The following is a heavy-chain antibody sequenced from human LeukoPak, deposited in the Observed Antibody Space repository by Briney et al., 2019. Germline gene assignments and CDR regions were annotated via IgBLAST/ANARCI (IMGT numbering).Heavy chain of an antibody. V-gene: IGHV3-48*03. D-gene: IGHD3-9*01. J-gene: IGHJ4*01. CDR1: GFTFSSYA. CDR2: MTASSVTI. CDR3: ARSLTGYDPLSAF. Sequence: GSLRLSCEVSGFTFSSYAMNWVRQVPGRGREWIAYMTASSVTIYYADSVRGRFTISRDNAKNSLFLQMDSLTVEDTAVYYCARSLTGYDPLSAFWGHGTLVTVSS.